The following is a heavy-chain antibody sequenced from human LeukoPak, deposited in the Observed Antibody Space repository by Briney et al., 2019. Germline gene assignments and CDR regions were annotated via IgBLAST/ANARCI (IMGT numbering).Heavy chain of an antibody. CDR3: TYCRDGSCYDWAEYFQH. J-gene: IGHJ1*01. D-gene: IGHD2-15*01. V-gene: IGHV3-15*01. Sequence: KPGGSLRLSCVASGFPFSNAWMSWVRQAPGKGLECVGSVKCKTDGGTTDYAAPVKGRFTISRDDSKNTRNLQINSLKTEDTAVYDCTYCRDGSCYDWAEYFQHWGQGTLVTVSS. CDR1: GFPFSNAW. CDR2: VKCKTDGGTT.